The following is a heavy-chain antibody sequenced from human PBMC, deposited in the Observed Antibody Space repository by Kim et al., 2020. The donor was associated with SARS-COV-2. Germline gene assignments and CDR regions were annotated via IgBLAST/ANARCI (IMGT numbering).Heavy chain of an antibody. Sequence: GGSLRLSCAASGFTFDDYAMSWVRQAPGKGLEWVSTINSNGATIYYADSVKGRFIISRDNSKNTLSLQMNSLRAEDTAIYYCAKRGEYSGNPRGDNFDYWGQGTLVIVSS. V-gene: IGHV3-23*01. J-gene: IGHJ4*02. D-gene: IGHD5-12*01. CDR2: INSNGATI. CDR3: AKRGEYSGNPRGDNFDY. CDR1: GFTFDDYA.